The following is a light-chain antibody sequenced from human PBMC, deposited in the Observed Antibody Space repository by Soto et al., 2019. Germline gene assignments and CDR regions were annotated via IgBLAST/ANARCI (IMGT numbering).Light chain of an antibody. CDR2: EVS. CDR3: SSYTSRPTLFV. CDR1: SSDVGGYNY. V-gene: IGLV2-14*01. J-gene: IGLJ1*01. Sequence: SVLTQPASVSGSPGQSITITCTGTSSDVGGYNYVSWYQQHPGKAPKLVIFEVSIRPSGVSFRFSGSKSGNTASLTISGLQTEDEADYYCSSYTSRPTLFVFGSGTKVT.